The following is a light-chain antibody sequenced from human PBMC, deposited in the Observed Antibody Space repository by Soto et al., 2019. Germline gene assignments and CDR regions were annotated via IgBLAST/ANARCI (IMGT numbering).Light chain of an antibody. CDR2: DVS. Sequence: QSALTQPASVSGSPGQSITISCTGPSSDIGAYNYVSWYQQHPGEAPRLMIYDVSYRPSGVSNRFSGSKSGNTASLTISGRRAEYEADYYCSSYSVISYVGFGGGTKLTVL. V-gene: IGLV2-14*03. J-gene: IGLJ2*01. CDR1: SSDIGAYNY. CDR3: SSYSVISYVG.